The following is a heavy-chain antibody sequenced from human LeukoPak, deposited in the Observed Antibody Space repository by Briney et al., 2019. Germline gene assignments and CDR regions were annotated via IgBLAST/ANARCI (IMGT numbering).Heavy chain of an antibody. CDR2: ISDSGGST. V-gene: IGHV3-23*01. Sequence: GGSLRLSCAASGFTFSSYAMSWVRQAPGKGLEWVSAISDSGGSTYYADSVKGRFTISRDNSKNTLYLQMNSLRAEDTAVYYCARDWMYCSGGSCYWTSGYFDYWGQGTLVTVSS. CDR3: ARDWMYCSGGSCYWTSGYFDY. J-gene: IGHJ4*02. D-gene: IGHD2-15*01. CDR1: GFTFSSYA.